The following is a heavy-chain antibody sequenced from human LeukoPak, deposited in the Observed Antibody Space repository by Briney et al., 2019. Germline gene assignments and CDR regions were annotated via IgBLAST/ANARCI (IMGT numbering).Heavy chain of an antibody. CDR3: AKELGDYVWGSPLDY. CDR2: ISYDGSNK. D-gene: IGHD3-16*01. Sequence: PGGSLRLSCAASGFTFSYYGMHWVRQAPGKGLEWVALISYDGSNKYYADSVQGRFTISRDDSENTLYLQMNSLRAEDTAVYYCAKELGDYVWGSPLDYWGQGTLVTVSS. V-gene: IGHV3-30*18. J-gene: IGHJ4*02. CDR1: GFTFSYYG.